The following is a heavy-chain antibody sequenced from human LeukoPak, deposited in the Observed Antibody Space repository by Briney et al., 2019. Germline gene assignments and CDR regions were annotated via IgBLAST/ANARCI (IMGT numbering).Heavy chain of an antibody. Sequence: GESLKISCKGSGYRFTSYWIGWVRQMPGKGLEWMGIIYPGDSDTRYRPSFQGQVTISADKSISPAYLQWSSLKASDTALYYRARLSGGTRSIAAAGPFDYWGQGTLVTVSS. J-gene: IGHJ4*02. CDR3: ARLSGGTRSIAAAGPFDY. D-gene: IGHD6-13*01. V-gene: IGHV5-51*01. CDR2: IYPGDSDT. CDR1: GYRFTSYW.